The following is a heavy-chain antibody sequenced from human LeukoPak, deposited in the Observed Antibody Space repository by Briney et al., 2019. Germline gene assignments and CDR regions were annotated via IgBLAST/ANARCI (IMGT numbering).Heavy chain of an antibody. J-gene: IGHJ4*02. D-gene: IGHD5-12*01. CDR3: ARGRPFYSGYFFDY. CDR2: IYSGGST. V-gene: IGHV3-53*01. CDR1: GFTVTNNH. Sequence: GGSLRLSCAVFGFTVTNNHMSWVRQAPGMGLEWVSVIYSGGSTNYADSVEGRFTISRDNSKNTLYLHMNSLRAEDTAVYYCARGRPFYSGYFFDYWGQGTWSPSPQ.